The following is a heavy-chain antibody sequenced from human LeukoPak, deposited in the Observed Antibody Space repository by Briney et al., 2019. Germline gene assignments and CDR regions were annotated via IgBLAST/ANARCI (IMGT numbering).Heavy chain of an antibody. D-gene: IGHD1-26*01. Sequence: SETLSLTCTVSGGSISTYYWSWIRQPPGKGLEWIGYIYYSGSTNYNPSLKSRVTISVDTSKNQFSLNLSSVTATDTAVYYCARHFTGSSLGRARVFDLWGQGTLVTVSS. V-gene: IGHV4-59*08. J-gene: IGHJ5*02. CDR1: GGSISTYY. CDR2: IYYSGST. CDR3: ARHFTGSSLGRARVFDL.